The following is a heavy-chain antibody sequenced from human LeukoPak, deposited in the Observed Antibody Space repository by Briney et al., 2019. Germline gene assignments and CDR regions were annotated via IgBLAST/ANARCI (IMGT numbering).Heavy chain of an antibody. CDR1: GDSISSSSYY. J-gene: IGHJ4*02. CDR3: ARQWGYFDY. CDR2: IYYSGRT. V-gene: IGHV4-39*01. Sequence: PSEILSLTCNVSGDSISSSSYYWGWIRQPPGKGLEWIGSIYYSGRTNYNPSLKSRVTISVDTSKNQFSLNLSSVTAADTAVYYCARQWGYFDYWGQGTLVTVSS. D-gene: IGHD3-16*01.